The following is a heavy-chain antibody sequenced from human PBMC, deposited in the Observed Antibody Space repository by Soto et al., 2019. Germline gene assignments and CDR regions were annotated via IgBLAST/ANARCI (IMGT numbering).Heavy chain of an antibody. J-gene: IGHJ5*02. CDR2: VYYTGST. D-gene: IGHD2-21*02. Sequence: TSETLSLTCTVSGASIRSTDYYWSWIRQAPGKGLEWIGYVYYTGSTYYNPSLMSRLTISVDTPKNQFSLKLTSVTAAETAVYYCVRTARQGAVAPHWFDRWGQGTQVTVSS. CDR1: GASIRSTDYY. V-gene: IGHV4-30-4*01. CDR3: VRTARQGAVAPHWFDR.